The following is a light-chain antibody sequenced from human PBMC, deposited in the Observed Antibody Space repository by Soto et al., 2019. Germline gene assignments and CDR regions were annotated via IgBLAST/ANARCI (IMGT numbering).Light chain of an antibody. J-gene: IGLJ2*01. CDR1: SSDVGGYNY. V-gene: IGLV2-8*01. CDR3: SSYAGSLVV. CDR2: QVT. Sequence: QSALTQPPSASGSPGQSVTISCTGTSSDVGGYNYVSWYRQYPDKAPKLLVYQVTKRPSGVPDRFSGSKSGNTAALTVSGLQAEDEAVYYCSSYAGSLVVFGGGTKVTVL.